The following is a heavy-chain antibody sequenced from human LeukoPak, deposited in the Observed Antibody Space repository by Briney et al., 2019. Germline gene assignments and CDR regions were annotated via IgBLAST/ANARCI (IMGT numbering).Heavy chain of an antibody. CDR2: IYYSGST. Sequence: PSETLSLTCTVSGGSISSYYWSWIRQPPGKGLEWIGYIYYSGSTNYNPSLKSRVTISVDTSKNQFSLKLSSVTAADTAVYYCARVGPPHFVLMVYGGLYYFDYWGQGTLVTVSS. CDR3: ARVGPPHFVLMVYGGLYYFDY. V-gene: IGHV4-59*12. D-gene: IGHD2-8*01. J-gene: IGHJ4*02. CDR1: GGSISSYY.